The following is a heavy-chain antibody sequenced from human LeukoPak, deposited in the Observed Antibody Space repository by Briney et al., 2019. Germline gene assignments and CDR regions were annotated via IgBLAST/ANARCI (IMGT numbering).Heavy chain of an antibody. CDR3: AKGREYYFDTSGFFLSPIDF. V-gene: IGHV3-23*01. CDR1: GFTFSSYA. J-gene: IGHJ4*02. D-gene: IGHD3-22*01. CDR2: ISGSGGST. Sequence: PGGSLRLSCAASGFTFSSYAMNWVRQAPGKGLEWVSSISGSGGSTYYADSVKGRLTISRDNSKNTPYLQMNSLRAEDTAVYYCAKGREYYFDTSGFFLSPIDFWGQGTLVTVSS.